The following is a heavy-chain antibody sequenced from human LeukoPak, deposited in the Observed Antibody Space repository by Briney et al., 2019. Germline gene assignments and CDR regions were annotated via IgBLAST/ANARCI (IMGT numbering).Heavy chain of an antibody. Sequence: SETLSLTCTVYGGSFSGYYWSWIRQPPGKGLEWIGEINHSGSTNYNPSLKSRVTISVDTSKDQFSLKLSSVTAADTAVYYCARDLTQYYYGSGGYYLGGFDPWGQGTLVTVSS. V-gene: IGHV4-34*01. J-gene: IGHJ5*02. CDR2: INHSGST. D-gene: IGHD3-10*01. CDR1: GGSFSGYY. CDR3: ARDLTQYYYGSGGYYLGGFDP.